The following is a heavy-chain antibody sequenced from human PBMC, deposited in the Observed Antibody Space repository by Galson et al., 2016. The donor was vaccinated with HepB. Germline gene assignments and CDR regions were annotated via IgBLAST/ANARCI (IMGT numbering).Heavy chain of an antibody. CDR1: GYSFTNYG. D-gene: IGHD2-21*01. CDR2: ISAYNGDA. V-gene: IGHV1-18*01. J-gene: IGHJ3*02. Sequence: SVKVSCKASGYSFTNYGLSWVRQAPGQGLEWMGWISAYNGDANYARKFQGRLTVTTDPSASTAYMELRSLRSDDTAVFYCARDLQHYGGGGFDDTFDIWGQGTMVTVSS. CDR3: ARDLQHYGGGGFDDTFDI.